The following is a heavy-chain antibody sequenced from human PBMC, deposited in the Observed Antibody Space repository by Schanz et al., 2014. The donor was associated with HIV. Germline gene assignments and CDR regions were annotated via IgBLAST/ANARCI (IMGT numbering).Heavy chain of an antibody. CDR1: GGSISSGDYY. J-gene: IGHJ1*01. CDR2: IYYSGNT. Sequence: QVQLEESGPGLVKPSQTLSLTCTVSGGSISSGDYYWSWIRQHPVKGLEWIGYIYYSGNTYYNPSLKSRVAISVDTSKNQFSLSLGSVTAADTAIYFCARGSSGGDSAAEYFRHWGQGTLVTVSS. CDR3: ARGSSGGDSAAEYFRH. D-gene: IGHD2-21*02. V-gene: IGHV4-31*03.